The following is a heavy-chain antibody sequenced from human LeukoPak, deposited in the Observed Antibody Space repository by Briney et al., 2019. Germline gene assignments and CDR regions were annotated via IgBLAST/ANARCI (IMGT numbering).Heavy chain of an antibody. CDR3: AKEGRITIFGVVRRDEGYFDY. V-gene: IGHV3-48*04. D-gene: IGHD3-3*01. CDR2: ISSSSSTI. J-gene: IGHJ4*02. CDR1: GFTFSSYS. Sequence: GGSLRLSCAASGFTFSSYSMNWVRQAPGKGLEWVSYISSSSSTIYYADSVKGRFTISRDNAKNSLYLQMNSLRAEDTAVYYCAKEGRITIFGVVRRDEGYFDYWGQGTLVTVSS.